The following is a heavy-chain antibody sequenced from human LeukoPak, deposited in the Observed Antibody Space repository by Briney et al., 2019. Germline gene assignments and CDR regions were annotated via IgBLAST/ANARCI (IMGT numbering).Heavy chain of an antibody. D-gene: IGHD6-19*01. Sequence: GGSLRLSCAASGFTFSSYSMNWVRQAPGKGLEWVANIKQDGSEKFYVDSVKGRFTISRDNAKNSLYLQMNGLRTEDAAVYYCASLGGFGSALDYWGQGTLVTVSS. V-gene: IGHV3-7*01. CDR1: GFTFSSYS. CDR2: IKQDGSEK. J-gene: IGHJ4*02. CDR3: ASLGGFGSALDY.